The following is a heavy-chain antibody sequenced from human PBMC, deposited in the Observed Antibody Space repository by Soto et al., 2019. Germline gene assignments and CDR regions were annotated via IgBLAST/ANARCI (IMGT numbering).Heavy chain of an antibody. CDR3: ARGQEVGAHFFDS. D-gene: IGHD2-15*01. CDR2: IGTAGDT. J-gene: IGHJ4*02. V-gene: IGHV3-13*01. Sequence: GGSLRLSCEASGFTFIGFDMHCVLQPTGKGLEWVSTIGTAGDTYYAVSVKGRFTISRDNAKNSLSLQMNSLRAGDTAVYFCARGQEVGAHFFDSWGQGTQVTVSP. CDR1: GFTFIGFD.